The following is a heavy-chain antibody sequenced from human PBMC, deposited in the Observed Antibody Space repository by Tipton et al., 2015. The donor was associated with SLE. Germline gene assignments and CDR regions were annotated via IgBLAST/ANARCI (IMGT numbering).Heavy chain of an antibody. CDR1: GFTFSSYW. CDR3: AHRGTSSGYCYYFDY. D-gene: IGHD3-22*01. CDR2: MNSDGSTT. Sequence: GSLRLSCAASGFTFSSYWMHWVRQVPGKGLVWVSRMNSDGSTTTYADSVKGRFTISRDNAKNTLYLQMNSLRAEDTAVYYCAHRGTSSGYCYYFDYWGQGTLVTVSS. V-gene: IGHV3-74*01. J-gene: IGHJ4*02.